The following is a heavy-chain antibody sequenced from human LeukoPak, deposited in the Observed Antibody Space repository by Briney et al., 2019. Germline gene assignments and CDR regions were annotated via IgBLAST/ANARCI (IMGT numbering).Heavy chain of an antibody. J-gene: IGHJ4*02. CDR1: GFTFDDYG. V-gene: IGHV3-20*01. D-gene: IGHD6-13*01. CDR2: INWNGGST. CDR3: ARSPSSSWYYFDY. Sequence: PGGSLRLSCAASGFTFDDYGMSWVRQAPGKGLEWVSGINWNGGSTGYADSVKGRFTISRDNAKNSPYLQMNSLRAEDTALYHCARSPSSSWYYFDYWGQGTLVTVSS.